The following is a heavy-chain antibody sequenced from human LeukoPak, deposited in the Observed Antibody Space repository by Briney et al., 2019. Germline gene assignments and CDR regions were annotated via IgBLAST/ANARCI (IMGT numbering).Heavy chain of an antibody. D-gene: IGHD2-2*01. J-gene: IGHJ6*03. CDR1: GDTFSSYA. Sequence: PSVKLSCKASGDTFSSYAISWVRQAPGQGLELMGGIIPNFGTANYAQKLQGGVTITTDESTSTVYMELSSLRSEDTAVYYCARYDDCRSTSCRAMDVWGKGTTVTVSS. CDR2: IIPNFGTA. CDR3: ARYDDCRSTSCRAMDV. V-gene: IGHV1-69*05.